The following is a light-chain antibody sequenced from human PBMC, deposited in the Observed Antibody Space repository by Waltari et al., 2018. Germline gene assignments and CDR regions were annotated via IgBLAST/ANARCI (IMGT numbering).Light chain of an antibody. CDR1: ESVIYDSDNKNY. CDR3: QQYLSAPRT. Sequence: DIVMTQSPDSLAVSLGERATINCKYSESVIYDSDNKNYLAWYQQKPGHPPKLLIHWASIRESGVPDRFSGSGSGTDFTLTISSLQAEDVAVYYCQQYLSAPRTFGQGTVLEIK. V-gene: IGKV4-1*01. CDR2: WAS. J-gene: IGKJ2*02.